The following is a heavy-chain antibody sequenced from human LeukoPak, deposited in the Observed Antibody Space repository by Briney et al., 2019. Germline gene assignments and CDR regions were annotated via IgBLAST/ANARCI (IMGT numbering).Heavy chain of an antibody. J-gene: IGHJ4*02. V-gene: IGHV1-18*01. D-gene: IGHD6-6*01. CDR1: GYTFTRYG. Sequence: ASVKVSCKASGYTFTRYGISWGRQAPGRGLEWMGWISAYNGNTNYAQKLQGRVTMTTDTSTSTAYMELRSLRSDDTAVYYCAREPLYSSSSDFDYWGQGTLVTVSS. CDR3: AREPLYSSSSDFDY. CDR2: ISAYNGNT.